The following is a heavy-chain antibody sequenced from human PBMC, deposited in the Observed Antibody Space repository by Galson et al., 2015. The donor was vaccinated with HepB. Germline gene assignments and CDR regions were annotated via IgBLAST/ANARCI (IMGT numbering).Heavy chain of an antibody. D-gene: IGHD2-15*01. CDR3: ARESPRRGGICEGAFCKGVDV. CDR2: IWFDGSEM. Sequence: SLRLSCAASGFPFSDYAMHWVRQAPGKGLEWVAVIWFDGSEMYYGDFVKGRSTIPRDNSKKTLYLQVNSLRAEDTAVYYCARESPRRGGICEGAFCKGVDVWGQGTTVTVS. J-gene: IGHJ6*02. CDR1: GFPFSDYA. V-gene: IGHV3-33*08.